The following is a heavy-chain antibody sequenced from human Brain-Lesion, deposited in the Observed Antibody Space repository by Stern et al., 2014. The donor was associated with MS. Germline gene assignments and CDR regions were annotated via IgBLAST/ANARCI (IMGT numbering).Heavy chain of an antibody. CDR2: MNPYSGNT. J-gene: IGHJ4*02. CDR1: GYTFSSYD. V-gene: IGHV1-8*01. D-gene: IGHD2-2*01. CDR3: ARAVRNQLLSEY. Sequence: QVQLVQSGAEVKKPGASVKVSCKASGYTFSSYDITWVRQASGHGLEWMGWMNPYSGNTGYAQKFKCRVSMTSDPSISTVYMELTSLTSDDTAVYFCARAVRNQLLSEYWGQGTLVTVSS.